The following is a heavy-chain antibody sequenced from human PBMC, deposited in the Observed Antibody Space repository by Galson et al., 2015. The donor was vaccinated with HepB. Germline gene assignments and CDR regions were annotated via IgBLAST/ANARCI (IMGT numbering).Heavy chain of an antibody. CDR1: GFTFGDYA. J-gene: IGHJ4*02. D-gene: IGHD3-10*01. CDR2: IRSKAYGGTT. Sequence: SLRLSCAASGFTFGDYAMSWFRQAPGKGLEWVGFIRSKAYGGTTEYAASVKGRFTISRDDSKSIAYLQMNSLKTEDTAVYYCTREGDYYGSGSYCYWAQGTLVTVSS. CDR3: TREGDYYGSGSYCY. V-gene: IGHV3-49*03.